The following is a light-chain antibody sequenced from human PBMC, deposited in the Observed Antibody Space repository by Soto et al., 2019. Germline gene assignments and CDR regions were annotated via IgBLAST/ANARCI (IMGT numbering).Light chain of an antibody. J-gene: IGLJ2*01. CDR2: ENY. CDR1: SSNIGSNY. V-gene: IGLV1-51*02. CDR3: GAWDGSLTGGV. Sequence: QSVLTQPPSVSAAPGQKVTISCSGSSSNIGSNYVSWYQQLPGTAPKLLIYENYERPSGIPARFSGSKSGTSATLGITGLQTGDEADYYCGAWDGSLTGGVFGGGTKLTVL.